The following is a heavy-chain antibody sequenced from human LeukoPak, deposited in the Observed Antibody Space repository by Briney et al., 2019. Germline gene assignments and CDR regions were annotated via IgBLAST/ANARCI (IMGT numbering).Heavy chain of an antibody. Sequence: ASVKVSCKASGYTFTGYYMHWVRQAPGQGLEWMGWINPNSGGTNYAQKFQGRVTMTRDTSISTAYMELSRLRSDDTAVYYCARLSLFWELSWFDPWGQGTLVTVSS. CDR3: ARLSLFWELSWFDP. V-gene: IGHV1-2*02. D-gene: IGHD3-10*01. J-gene: IGHJ5*02. CDR1: GYTFTGYY. CDR2: INPNSGGT.